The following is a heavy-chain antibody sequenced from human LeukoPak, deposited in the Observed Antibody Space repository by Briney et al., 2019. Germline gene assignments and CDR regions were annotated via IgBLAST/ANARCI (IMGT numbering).Heavy chain of an antibody. Sequence: GGSLRLSCAASGFTVSSNYMSWVRQAPGKGLEWVSVIYSGGSTYYADSVKGRFTIPRDNSKNSLYLQMNSLRAEDTAVYYCARDRHRDYGDYVDYWGQGTLVTVSS. V-gene: IGHV3-66*01. J-gene: IGHJ4*02. D-gene: IGHD4-17*01. CDR2: IYSGGST. CDR3: ARDRHRDYGDYVDY. CDR1: GFTVSSNY.